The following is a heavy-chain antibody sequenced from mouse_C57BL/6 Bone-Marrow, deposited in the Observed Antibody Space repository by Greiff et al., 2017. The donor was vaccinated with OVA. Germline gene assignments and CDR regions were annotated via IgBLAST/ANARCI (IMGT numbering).Heavy chain of an antibody. V-gene: IGHV14-3*01. D-gene: IGHD4-1*01. CDR2: IDPANGNT. CDR3: AISTWDVWCFDV. Sequence: EVQLVESVAELVRPGASVKLSCTASGFTIKNTYMHWVKQRPEQGLEWIGRIDPANGNTTYAPKFQGKATITADTSSNTAYLQLRSLTSEDAAIYYCAISTWDVWCFDVWGTGTTVTVSA. J-gene: IGHJ1*03. CDR1: GFTIKNTY.